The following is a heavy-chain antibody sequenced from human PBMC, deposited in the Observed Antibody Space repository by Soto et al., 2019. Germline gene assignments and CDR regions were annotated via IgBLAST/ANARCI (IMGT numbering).Heavy chain of an antibody. CDR1: GFTSDDYDYA. CDR3: SRDGDFYGLDV. CDR2: IRGSTYGGTT. D-gene: IGHD3-3*01. J-gene: IGHJ6*02. Sequence: SLRLSCTFSGFTSDDYDYALTWVRQAPGKGLQWLGLIRGSTYGGTTEYAASVKGRFTISRDDSKGITYLQMNSLKTEDTAVYYCSRDGDFYGLDVWGQGTTVTASS. V-gene: IGHV3-49*04.